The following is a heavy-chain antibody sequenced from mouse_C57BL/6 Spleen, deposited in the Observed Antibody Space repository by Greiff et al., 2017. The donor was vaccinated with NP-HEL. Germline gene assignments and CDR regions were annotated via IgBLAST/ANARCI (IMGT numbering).Heavy chain of an antibody. CDR2: INPYNGGT. CDR3: ARGGLRRGDAMDY. CDR1: GYTFTDYY. V-gene: IGHV1-19*01. D-gene: IGHD2-4*01. J-gene: IGHJ4*01. Sequence: VKPGASVKMSCQASGYTFTDYYMNWVKQSHGKSLEWIGVINPYNGGTSYNQKFKGKATLTVDKSSSTAYMELNSLTSEDSAVYYCARGGLRRGDAMDYWGQGTSVTVSS.